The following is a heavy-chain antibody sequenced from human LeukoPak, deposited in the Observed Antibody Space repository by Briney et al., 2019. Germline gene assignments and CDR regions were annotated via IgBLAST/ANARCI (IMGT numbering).Heavy chain of an antibody. Sequence: SETLSLTCTVSGGSISSSSYYWGWIRQPPGKGLEWIGSIYYSGSTYYNPSLKSRVTISVDTSKNQFSLKLSSVTAADTAVYYCARQSSSWYSLGAFDIWGQGTMVTVSS. CDR2: IYYSGST. D-gene: IGHD6-13*01. CDR1: GGSISSSSYY. CDR3: ARQSSSWYSLGAFDI. J-gene: IGHJ3*02. V-gene: IGHV4-39*01.